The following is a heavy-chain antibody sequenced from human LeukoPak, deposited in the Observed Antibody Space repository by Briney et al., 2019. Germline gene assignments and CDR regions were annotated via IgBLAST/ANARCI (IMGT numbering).Heavy chain of an antibody. CDR3: ARVTDSSGYYDNELGIVDY. CDR1: GFTFSDYY. D-gene: IGHD3-22*01. V-gene: IGHV3-11*04. CDR2: ISSSGSTI. Sequence: GGSLRLSCAASGFTFSDYYMSWIRQAPGKGLEWVSYISSSGSTIYYADSVKGRFTISRDNAKNSLYLQMNSLRAEDTAVYYCARVTDSSGYYDNELGIVDYWGQGTLVTVSS. J-gene: IGHJ4*02.